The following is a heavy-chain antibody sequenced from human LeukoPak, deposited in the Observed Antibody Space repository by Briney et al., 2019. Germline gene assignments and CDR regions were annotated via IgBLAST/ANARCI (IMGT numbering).Heavy chain of an antibody. J-gene: IGHJ4*02. CDR2: IKQDGSEK. CDR3: ARGWSKFDY. Sequence: PGGSLRLSCAASGLTFSSYWMTWVRQAPGKGLEWVANIKQDGSEKHYVDSVKGRFTISRDNAKNSLYLQMNSLRAEDPAVFYCARGWSKFDYWGQGTLVTVSS. V-gene: IGHV3-7*03. CDR1: GLTFSSYW. D-gene: IGHD2-8*02.